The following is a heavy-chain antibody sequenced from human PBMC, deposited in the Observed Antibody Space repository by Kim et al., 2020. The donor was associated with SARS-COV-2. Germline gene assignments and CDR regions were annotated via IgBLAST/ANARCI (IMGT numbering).Heavy chain of an antibody. V-gene: IGHV3-15*01. J-gene: IGHJ4*02. CDR1: GFTFSNAW. Sequence: GGSLRLSCAASGFTFSNAWMSWVRQAPGKGLEWVGRIKSKTDGGTTDYAAPVKGRFTISRDDSKNTLYLQMNSLKTEDTAVYYCMGAMVRGVIWTTYVPHYFDYWGQGTLVTVSS. D-gene: IGHD3-10*01. CDR2: IKSKTDGGTT. CDR3: MGAMVRGVIWTTYVPHYFDY.